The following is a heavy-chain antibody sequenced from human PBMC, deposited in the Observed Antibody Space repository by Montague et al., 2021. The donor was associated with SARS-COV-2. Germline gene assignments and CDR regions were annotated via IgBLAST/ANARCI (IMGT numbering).Heavy chain of an antibody. CDR3: ARGAGQGYGFRLVSFDS. J-gene: IGHJ4*02. D-gene: IGHD3-10*01. V-gene: IGHV4-34*01. CDR1: GGSFSGYY. CDR2: INHSGST. Sequence: SETLSLTCAVYGGSFSGYYWYWIRQPPGKGMEWQGEINHSGSTNYNPSLKSRGTMSVDTAKNKFSLKLSSVTAADTAVYYCARGAGQGYGFRLVSFDSWGQGTLVTVSS.